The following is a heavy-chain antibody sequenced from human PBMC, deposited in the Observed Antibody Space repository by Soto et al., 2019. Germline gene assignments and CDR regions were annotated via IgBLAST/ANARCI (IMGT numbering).Heavy chain of an antibody. V-gene: IGHV3-30*18. CDR3: AKDQVQRQWLVFSTLDY. CDR1: GFTFSSYG. Sequence: QVQLVESGGGVVQPGRSLRLSCAASGFTFSSYGMHWVRQAPGKGLEWVAVISYDGSNKYYADSVKGRFTISRDNSKNXXYLQMNSLRAEDTAVYYCAKDQVQRQWLVFSTLDYWGQGTLVTVSS. CDR2: ISYDGSNK. J-gene: IGHJ4*02. D-gene: IGHD6-19*01.